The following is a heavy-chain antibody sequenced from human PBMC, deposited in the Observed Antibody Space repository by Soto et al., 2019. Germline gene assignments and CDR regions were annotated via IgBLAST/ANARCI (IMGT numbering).Heavy chain of an antibody. Sequence: QLQLQESGPGLVKPSETLSLTCTVSGGSISSSSFHWGWIRQPPGKGLEWIGSIYYSGSTYYSPSLKSRVTISVDTSKIPFSLRLSSVTAAATAVYYCARRERAAGTDWWFDPWGQGTLVTVSS. J-gene: IGHJ5*02. CDR2: IYYSGST. CDR3: ARRERAAGTDWWFDP. V-gene: IGHV4-39*01. D-gene: IGHD6-13*01. CDR1: GGSISSSSFH.